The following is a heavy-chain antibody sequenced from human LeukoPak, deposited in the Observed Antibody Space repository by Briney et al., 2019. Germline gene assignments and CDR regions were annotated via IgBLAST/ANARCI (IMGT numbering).Heavy chain of an antibody. CDR3: ARDRAPERWLQLDAFDI. Sequence: GGSLRLSCAASGFTFSSYGMHWVRQAPGKGLEWVAVIWYDGSNKYYADSVKGRFTISRDNSKNTLYLQMNSLRAEDTAVYYCARDRAPERWLQLDAFDIWGQGTMVTVSS. V-gene: IGHV3-33*01. CDR2: IWYDGSNK. D-gene: IGHD5-12*01. CDR1: GFTFSSYG. J-gene: IGHJ3*02.